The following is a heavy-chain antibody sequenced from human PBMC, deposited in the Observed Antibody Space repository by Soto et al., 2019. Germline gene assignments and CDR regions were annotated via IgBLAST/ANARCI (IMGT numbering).Heavy chain of an antibody. CDR2: ISSSGSYI. CDR1: GFTFSDYY. J-gene: IGHJ6*02. CDR3: ARALRPPPLYYYYGMDV. V-gene: IGHV3-11*06. Sequence: QVLLVESGGGLVKPGGSLSLACAASGFTFSDYYMRWIRQAPGKVLDWVADISSSGSYINYADSVKGRFTIARDNAKIALYLHINTLRAEDTAVDYCARALRPPPLYYYYGMDVWCQGTKVTVSS.